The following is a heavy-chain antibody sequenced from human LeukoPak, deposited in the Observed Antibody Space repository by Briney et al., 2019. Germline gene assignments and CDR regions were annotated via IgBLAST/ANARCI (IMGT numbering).Heavy chain of an antibody. J-gene: IGHJ6*04. CDR1: GGSISSYY. Sequence: SETLSLTCTVSGGSISSYYWSWIRQPPGKGLEWIGYIYYSGSTNYNPSLKSRVTISVDTSKNQFSLKLSSVTAAETAVYYCARVLGYCSSTSCYGGPNYYGMDVWGKGTTVTVSS. V-gene: IGHV4-59*01. CDR2: IYYSGST. CDR3: ARVLGYCSSTSCYGGPNYYGMDV. D-gene: IGHD2-2*01.